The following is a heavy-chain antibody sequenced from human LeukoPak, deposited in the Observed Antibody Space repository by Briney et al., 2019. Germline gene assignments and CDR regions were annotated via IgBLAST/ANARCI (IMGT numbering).Heavy chain of an antibody. CDR1: GGSISNTNW. V-gene: IGHV4-4*02. J-gene: IGHJ1*01. CDR2: IYYTGST. D-gene: IGHD2-15*01. Sequence: PSETLSLTCGVSGGSISNTNWWSWVRQPPGKGLEWIGYIYYTGSTNYNPSLKSRVTTSVDTSKNQFSLKLSSVTAADTAVYYCATTGYCSGASCYGEYFQHWGQGTLVTVSS. CDR3: ATTGYCSGASCYGEYFQH.